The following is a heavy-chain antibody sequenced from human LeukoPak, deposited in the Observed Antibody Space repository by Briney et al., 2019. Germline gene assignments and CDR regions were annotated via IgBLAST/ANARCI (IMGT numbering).Heavy chain of an antibody. J-gene: IGHJ4*02. CDR1: GGSNSNHY. D-gene: IGHD2-21*02. V-gene: IGHV4-59*08. CDR2: IYSSGST. Sequence: SETLSLTCIVSGGSNSNHYWSWIRHPPGKGLEWIGYIYSSGSTSYSPSLKSRVTIPLDTSKNQFSLKLNSVTAADTAVYYCARSECGGDCYLFDYWGQGTLVTVSS. CDR3: ARSECGGDCYLFDY.